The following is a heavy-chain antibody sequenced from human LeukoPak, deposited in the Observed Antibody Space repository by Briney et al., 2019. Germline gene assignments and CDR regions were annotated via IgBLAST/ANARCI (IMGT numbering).Heavy chain of an antibody. CDR1: GFTFSSYW. V-gene: IGHV3-7*01. Sequence: GGSLRLSCAASGFTFSSYWMSWVRQAPGKGLEWVANIKQDGSEKYYVDSVKGRFTISRDNAKNSLCLQMNSLRAEDMAVYYCASLYYDILTGYIDYWGQGTLVTVSS. CDR2: IKQDGSEK. J-gene: IGHJ4*02. D-gene: IGHD3-9*01. CDR3: ASLYYDILTGYIDY.